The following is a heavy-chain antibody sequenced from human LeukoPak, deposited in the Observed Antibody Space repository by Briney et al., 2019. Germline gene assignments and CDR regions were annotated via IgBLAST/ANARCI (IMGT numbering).Heavy chain of an antibody. V-gene: IGHV1-18*01. Sequence: GASVKVSCKASGYTFSSYDISWVRQAPGQGLEWMGWISGHNGNTNYAQKFQGRVTMTTDTSTRTTYMELRSPRSDDTAVYYCARDNPTIGSGSNFYQYGMDVWGQGTTVTVSS. CDR1: GYTFSSYD. CDR2: ISGHNGNT. J-gene: IGHJ6*02. CDR3: ARDNPTIGSGSNFYQYGMDV. D-gene: IGHD3-10*01.